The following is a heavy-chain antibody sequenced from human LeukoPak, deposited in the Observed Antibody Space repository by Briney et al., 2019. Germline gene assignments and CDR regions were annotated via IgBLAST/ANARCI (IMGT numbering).Heavy chain of an antibody. J-gene: IGHJ5*02. D-gene: IGHD1-26*01. CDR2: ISSSGSTI. Sequence: GGSLRLSCAASGFTFSSYEMNWVRQAPGKGLEWVYYISSSGSTIYYADSVKGRFTISRDNAKNSLYLQMSSLRAEDTAIYYCAREVGAYNWFDPWGQGTLVTVSS. CDR3: AREVGAYNWFDP. V-gene: IGHV3-48*03. CDR1: GFTFSSYE.